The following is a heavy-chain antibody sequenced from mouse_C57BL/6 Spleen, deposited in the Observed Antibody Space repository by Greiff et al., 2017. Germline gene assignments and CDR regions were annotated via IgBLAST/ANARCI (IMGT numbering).Heavy chain of an antibody. V-gene: IGHV1-69*01. J-gene: IGHJ4*01. CDR2: IDPSYSYT. D-gene: IGHD1-1*01. CDR3: ARCITRTRYAMDY. CDR1: GYTFTSYW. Sequence: VQLQQPGAELVMPGASVKLSCKASGYTFTSYWMHWVKQRPGQGLEWIGEIDPSYSYTNYNQKFKGKSTLTVDKSSSTAYMQLSSLTSEDSAVYYCARCITRTRYAMDYWGQGTSGTVSS.